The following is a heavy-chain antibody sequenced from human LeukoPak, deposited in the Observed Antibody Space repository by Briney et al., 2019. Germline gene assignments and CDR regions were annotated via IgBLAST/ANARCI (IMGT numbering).Heavy chain of an antibody. CDR2: IWYDGSSK. Sequence: GGSLRLTCAASGFSFSAYGVHWVRQAPGKGLEWVAVIWYDGSSKDYADSVKGRFTFSRDNSKNTLYLQMNSRTVEDTAVYYCARGTTFDYWGQGTLVTVSS. CDR3: ARGTTFDY. V-gene: IGHV3-33*01. D-gene: IGHD4-17*01. CDR1: GFSFSAYG. J-gene: IGHJ4*02.